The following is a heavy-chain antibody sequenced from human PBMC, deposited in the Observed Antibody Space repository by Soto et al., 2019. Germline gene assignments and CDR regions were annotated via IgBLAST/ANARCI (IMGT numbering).Heavy chain of an antibody. V-gene: IGHV1-18*01. CDR3: ARDSGITMVRGTLYGMDV. Sequence: QVQLVQSGAEVKKPGASVKVSCKASGYTFTSYGISWVRQAPGQGLEWMGWISAYNGNTNYAQKLQGRVTMTTDTATSTAYMELRSLRSDDTAVYYCARDSGITMVRGTLYGMDVWGQGTTVTVSS. D-gene: IGHD3-10*01. CDR1: GYTFTSYG. J-gene: IGHJ6*02. CDR2: ISAYNGNT.